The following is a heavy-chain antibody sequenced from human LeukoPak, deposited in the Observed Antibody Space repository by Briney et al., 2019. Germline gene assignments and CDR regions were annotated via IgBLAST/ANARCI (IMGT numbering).Heavy chain of an antibody. V-gene: IGHV1-3*01. CDR3: ARGGSGVLGDY. CDR2: INAGNGNT. CDR1: GCTFNSYA. Sequence: ASVKVSCKASGCTFNSYAMHGVRQAPGQRLEWMGWINAGNGNTKYSQKFQGRVTITRDTSASTAYMELSSLRSEDTAVYYCARGGSGVLGDYWGQGTLVTVSS. J-gene: IGHJ4*02. D-gene: IGHD2-8*02.